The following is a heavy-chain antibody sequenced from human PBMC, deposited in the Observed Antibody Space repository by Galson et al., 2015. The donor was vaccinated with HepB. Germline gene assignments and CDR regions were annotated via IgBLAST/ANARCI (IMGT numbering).Heavy chain of an antibody. V-gene: IGHV4-39*01. Sequence: LSLTCTVSGGSISSSSYYWGWIRQPPGKGLEWIGSIYYSGSTYYNPSLKSRVTISVDTSKNQFSLKLSSVTAADTAAYYCARQGPSGYSGYDPFDYWGQGTLVTVSS. CDR3: ARQGPSGYSGYDPFDY. J-gene: IGHJ4*02. CDR2: IYYSGST. CDR1: GGSISSSSYY. D-gene: IGHD5-12*01.